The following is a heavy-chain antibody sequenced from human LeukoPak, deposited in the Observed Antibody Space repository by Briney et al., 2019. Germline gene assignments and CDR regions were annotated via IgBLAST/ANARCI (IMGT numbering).Heavy chain of an antibody. D-gene: IGHD2-2*01. CDR2: LYDDGTT. CDR3: ARELLYHYYEY. J-gene: IGHJ4*02. V-gene: IGHV3-53*01. CDR1: GFTVSRHF. Sequence: GGSLRLSCEVSGFTVSRHFMSWVRQAPGKGLDWVSVLYDDGTTHYADSVKGRFTISRDTSQNILYLEMNSLRADDTAVYYCARELLYHYYEYWGQGTLVTVSA.